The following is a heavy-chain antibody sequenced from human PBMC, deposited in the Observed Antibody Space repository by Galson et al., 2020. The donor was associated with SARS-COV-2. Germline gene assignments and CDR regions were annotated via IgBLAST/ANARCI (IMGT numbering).Heavy chain of an antibody. D-gene: IGHD3-9*01. V-gene: IGHV4-39*07. Sequence: ASETLSLTCTVSGGSISSSSYYWRWIRQHPGKGLEWIGSIYYSGGTYYNPSLKSRVTISVDTSKNQLSLKLTSVTAADTAVYYCARDRVLRYCDWSLEAYGVDVWGQGTTVTVSS. CDR2: IYYSGGT. J-gene: IGHJ6*02. CDR3: ARDRVLRYCDWSLEAYGVDV. CDR1: GGSISSSSYY.